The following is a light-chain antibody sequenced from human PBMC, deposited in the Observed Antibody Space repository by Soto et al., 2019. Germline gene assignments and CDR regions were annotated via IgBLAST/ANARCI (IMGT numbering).Light chain of an antibody. CDR3: QQYKNWPVT. CDR1: QSVSSN. Sequence: EIVMTQSPATLSVSPGDRATLSCRARQSVSSNLAWYQQKPGQAPRLLIYGASTRATGIPARFSGSGSGTEFTLTISSLQSEDCAVYYCQQYKNWPVTFGQGTKLEIK. V-gene: IGKV3-15*01. CDR2: GAS. J-gene: IGKJ2*01.